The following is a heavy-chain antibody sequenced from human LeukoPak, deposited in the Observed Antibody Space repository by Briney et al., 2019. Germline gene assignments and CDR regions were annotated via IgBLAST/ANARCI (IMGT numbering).Heavy chain of an antibody. J-gene: IGHJ6*02. Sequence: GGSLRLSCAASGFTFSDYYMSWIRQAPGKGLKWVSYISSSGSTIYYADSVKGRFTISRDNAKNSLYLQMNSLRAEDTAVYYCARDSRLQDSASPQYYYYGMDVWGQGTTVTVSS. CDR3: ARDSRLQDSASPQYYYYGMDV. CDR2: ISSSGSTI. V-gene: IGHV3-11*01. CDR1: GFTFSDYY. D-gene: IGHD2-15*01.